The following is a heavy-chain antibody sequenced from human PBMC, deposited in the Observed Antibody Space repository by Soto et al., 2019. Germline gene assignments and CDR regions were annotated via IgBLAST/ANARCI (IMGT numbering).Heavy chain of an antibody. J-gene: IGHJ4*02. CDR2: IYYSGTT. CDR1: GYSISSSDW. D-gene: IGHD1-26*01. Sequence: PSETLSLTCAVSGYSISSSDWWGWIRQPPGKGLEWIGYIYYSGTTYYNPSLKSRVTMSVDTSKNQFSLKLTSVTAEDTAFYYCVRGASLNFDYWGQGTLVTVSS. CDR3: VRGASLNFDY. V-gene: IGHV4-28*03.